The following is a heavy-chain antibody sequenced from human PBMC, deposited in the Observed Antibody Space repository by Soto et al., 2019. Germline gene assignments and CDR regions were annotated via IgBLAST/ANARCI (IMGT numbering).Heavy chain of an antibody. Sequence: PGGSLRVSCAASRFTFITYWMSWGRQAPGKGLEWVANIRQDGSQKYYVDSVKGRFTISRDNAKNSLYLQMNSLRADDTAVYYCARGGYCSSTSCSLFDYWGQGTLVTVSS. J-gene: IGHJ4*02. CDR1: RFTFITYW. CDR3: ARGGYCSSTSCSLFDY. V-gene: IGHV3-7*01. D-gene: IGHD2-2*03. CDR2: IRQDGSQK.